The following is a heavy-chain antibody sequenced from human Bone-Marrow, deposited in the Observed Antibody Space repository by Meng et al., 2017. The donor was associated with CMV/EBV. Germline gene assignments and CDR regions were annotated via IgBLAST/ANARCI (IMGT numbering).Heavy chain of an antibody. CDR3: ASRHGDFQPAGLSPSVVRRTPLEYYYYGMDV. Sequence: SVKVSCKASGGTFSSYAISWVRQAPGQGLEWMGGIIPIVGTANYAQKLQGRVTITTDESTSTAYMAPSSLRSEDTAVYYCASRHGDFQPAGLSPSVVRRTPLEYYYYGMDVWGQGTTVTVSS. D-gene: IGHD3-3*01. J-gene: IGHJ6*02. CDR2: IIPIVGTA. V-gene: IGHV1-69*05. CDR1: GGTFSSYA.